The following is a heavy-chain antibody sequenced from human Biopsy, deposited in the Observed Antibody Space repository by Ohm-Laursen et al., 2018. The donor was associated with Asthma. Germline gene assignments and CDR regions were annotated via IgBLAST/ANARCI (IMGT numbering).Heavy chain of an antibody. Sequence: SLRLSCTASRFTYEMHWVRQAPGKGLEWVAVISYDGSSIYYADSVKGRFTISRDNSKSTLSLQMNSLTAEDTAVYYCARTFHFWSPYHAEHYQLWGQGTLVTVSS. CDR2: ISYDGSSI. CDR1: RFTYE. D-gene: IGHD3-3*02. CDR3: ARTFHFWSPYHAEHYQL. J-gene: IGHJ1*01. V-gene: IGHV3-30*19.